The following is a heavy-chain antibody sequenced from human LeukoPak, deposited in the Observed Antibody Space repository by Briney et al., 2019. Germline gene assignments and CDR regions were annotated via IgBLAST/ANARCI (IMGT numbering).Heavy chain of an antibody. CDR1: GYIFNTYW. J-gene: IGHJ5*02. CDR3: ARGSHSSGYFVYFDL. D-gene: IGHD6-19*01. V-gene: IGHV5-51*01. CDR2: IFPRDSDT. Sequence: GESLKISCKSSGYIFNTYWIGWVRQMPGKGLEWMGIIFPRDSDTRYSPSFQGQVTISADKSISTAYLQSSSLKASDTAMYYCARGSHSSGYFVYFDLWGQGTLVTVSS.